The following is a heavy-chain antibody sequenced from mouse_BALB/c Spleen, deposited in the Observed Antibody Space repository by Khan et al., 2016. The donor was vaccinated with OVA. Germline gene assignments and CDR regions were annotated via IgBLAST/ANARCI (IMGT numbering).Heavy chain of an antibody. D-gene: IGHD1-1*01. CDR3: ARQYYGSNLYWYFDV. J-gene: IGHJ1*01. CDR2: IFPGDDST. V-gene: IGHV1-85*01. CDR1: GYTFTSYD. Sequence: QVQLQQSGAELVKPGASVKLSCKASGYTFTSYDINCVRQRPEQGLEWIGWIFPGDDSTKYNEKFKGKATLTTDKSSSTAYMQLSRLTSEDSAVYFCARQYYGSNLYWYFDVWGAGTTVTVSS.